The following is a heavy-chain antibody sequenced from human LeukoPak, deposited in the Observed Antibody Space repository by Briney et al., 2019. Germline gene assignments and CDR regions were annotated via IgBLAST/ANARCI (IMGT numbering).Heavy chain of an antibody. CDR2: ISGSGNTI. J-gene: IGHJ5*02. V-gene: IGHV3-48*03. D-gene: IGHD3-16*01. CDR1: GFTFSSYE. Sequence: GGSLRLSCAASGFTFSSYEMNWVRQAPGKGLEWVSYISGSGNTIYYADSVKGRFTISRDNAKNSLYLQMNSLRAEDTALYYCARIPYTFCRDWFDPWGQGTLVTVSS. CDR3: ARIPYTFCRDWFDP.